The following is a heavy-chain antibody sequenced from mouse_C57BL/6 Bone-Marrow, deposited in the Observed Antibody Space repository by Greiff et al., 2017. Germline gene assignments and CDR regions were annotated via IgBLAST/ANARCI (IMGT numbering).Heavy chain of an antibody. D-gene: IGHD2-3*01. CDR3: TDDRYGRGLYDV. CDR2: IDPGTGGT. CDR1: GYTFTDYG. V-gene: IGHV1-15*01. Sequence: VQLQQSGAELVRPGASVTLSCKASGYTFTDYGMHWVKQTPVHGLEWIGAIDPGTGGTAYNRKFKGKAILTADKSSSTAYMVLRSLTSEDSADYYCTDDRYGRGLYDVWGTGTTVTVSS. J-gene: IGHJ1*03.